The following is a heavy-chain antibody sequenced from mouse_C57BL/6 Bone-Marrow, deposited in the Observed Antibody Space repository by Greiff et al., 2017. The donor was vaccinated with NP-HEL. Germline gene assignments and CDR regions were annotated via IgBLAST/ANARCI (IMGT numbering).Heavy chain of an antibody. CDR2: ISYDGSN. CDR3: ARANWDVPFAY. J-gene: IGHJ3*01. D-gene: IGHD4-1*01. Sequence: EVKLMESGPGLVKPSQSLSLTCSVTGYSITSGYYWNWIRQFPGNKLEWMGYISYDGSNKYNPSLQNRISITRDTSKNQFFLKLNSVTTEDTATYFCARANWDVPFAYWGQGTLVTVSA. CDR1: GYSITSGYY. V-gene: IGHV3-6*01.